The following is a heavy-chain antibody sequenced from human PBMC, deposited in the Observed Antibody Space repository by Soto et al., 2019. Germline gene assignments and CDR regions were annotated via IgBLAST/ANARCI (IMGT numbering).Heavy chain of an antibody. Sequence: GGSLRLSCAASGFTFSSYGMHWVRQAPGKGLEWVAVIWYDGSTKYYADTVKGRFTISRDNSTNTLYLQMNSLRAEDTAVYYCARQGIYDILTGAEGGVDYWGQGTLVTVSS. D-gene: IGHD3-9*01. CDR2: IWYDGSTK. CDR3: ARQGIYDILTGAEGGVDY. V-gene: IGHV3-33*01. J-gene: IGHJ4*02. CDR1: GFTFSSYG.